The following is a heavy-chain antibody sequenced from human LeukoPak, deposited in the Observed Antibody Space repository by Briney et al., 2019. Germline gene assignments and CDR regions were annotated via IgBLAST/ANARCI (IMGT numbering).Heavy chain of an antibody. CDR2: IRYDGSNK. J-gene: IGHJ4*02. D-gene: IGHD2-2*02. V-gene: IGHV3-30*02. Sequence: PGGSLRLSCAASGFTFSSYSMNWVRQAPGKGLEWVAFIRYDGSNKYYADSVKGRFTISRDNSKNTLYLQMNSLRAEDTAVYYCAKGGYCSSTSCYSSGDYWGQGTLVTVSS. CDR3: AKGGYCSSTSCYSSGDY. CDR1: GFTFSSYS.